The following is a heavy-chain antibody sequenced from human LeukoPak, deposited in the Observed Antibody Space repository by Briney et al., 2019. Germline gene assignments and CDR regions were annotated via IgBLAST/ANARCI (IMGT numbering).Heavy chain of an antibody. J-gene: IGHJ4*02. Sequence: GGSLSLSCAASGFTFSNYAMSGVREAPGRGREWVSAILGSGGSTYYADSVKGRFTVSRDNSKSTLYLQMNSLRAEDTALYYCAKWGDYDVLTGYYVPDYWGQGTLVTVSS. CDR3: AKWGDYDVLTGYYVPDY. CDR2: ILGSGGST. V-gene: IGHV3-23*01. D-gene: IGHD3-9*01. CDR1: GFTFSNYA.